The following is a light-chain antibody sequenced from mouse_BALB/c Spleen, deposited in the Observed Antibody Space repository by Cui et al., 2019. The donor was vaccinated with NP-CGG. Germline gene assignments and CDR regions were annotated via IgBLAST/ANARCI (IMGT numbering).Light chain of an antibody. CDR3: ALWYSNHWV. J-gene: IGLJ1*01. V-gene: IGLV1*01. CDR1: TGAVTTSNY. Sequence: QAVVTQESALTTSPGETVTLTCRSSTGAVTTSNYDNWVQEKPDHFFTGLIGGTNNRAPGVPARFSGSLIGDRAALTITGAQTEDEAIYFCALWYSNHWVFGGGTKLTVL. CDR2: GTN.